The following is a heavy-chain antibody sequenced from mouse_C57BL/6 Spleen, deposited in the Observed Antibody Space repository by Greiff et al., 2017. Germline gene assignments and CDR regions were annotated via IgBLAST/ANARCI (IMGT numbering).Heavy chain of an antibody. Sequence: VQGVESGAELVRPGASVTLSCKASGYTFTDYEMHWVKQTPVHGLEWIGAIDPETGGTAYNQKFKGKAILTADKSSSTAYMELRSLTSEDSAVYYCTRRGYPWFAYWGQGTLVTVSA. V-gene: IGHV1-15*01. D-gene: IGHD2-2*01. CDR1: GYTFTDYE. J-gene: IGHJ3*01. CDR2: IDPETGGT. CDR3: TRRGYPWFAY.